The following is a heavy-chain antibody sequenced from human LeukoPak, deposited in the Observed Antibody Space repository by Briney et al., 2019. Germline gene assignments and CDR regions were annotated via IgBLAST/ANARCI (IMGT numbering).Heavy chain of an antibody. D-gene: IGHD3-22*01. CDR3: ARDEPYYYDSSGYYTYYFDY. CDR1: GGSISSYY. Sequence: PSETLSLTCTVSGGSISSYYWSWIRQPAGKGLEWIGRIYTSGSTNYNPSLKSRVTISVDKSKNQFSLKLSSVTAADTAVYYCARDEPYYYDSSGYYTYYFDYWGQGTLVTVSP. J-gene: IGHJ4*02. V-gene: IGHV4-4*07. CDR2: IYTSGST.